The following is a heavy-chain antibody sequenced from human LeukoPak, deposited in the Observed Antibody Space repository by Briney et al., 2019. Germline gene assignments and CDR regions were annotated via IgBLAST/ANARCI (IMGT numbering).Heavy chain of an antibody. V-gene: IGHV3-48*01. Sequence: GGPLRLSCAASGFTLCRYSMSWVREAPGKGGDWVSYISSSSSTIYYADSERGRFTISRDNAQNSLFLQMNSPGAEDTAGYYCARDRNSGSYSTPRGWYFDLWGRSPRVTVPS. CDR2: ISSSSSTI. D-gene: IGHD1-26*01. CDR3: ARDRNSGSYSTPRGWYFDL. J-gene: IGHJ2*01. CDR1: GFTLCRYS.